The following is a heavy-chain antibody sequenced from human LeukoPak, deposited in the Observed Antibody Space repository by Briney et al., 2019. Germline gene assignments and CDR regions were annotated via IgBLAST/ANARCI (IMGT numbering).Heavy chain of an antibody. V-gene: IGHV4-4*07. D-gene: IGHD3-22*01. Sequence: PSETLSLTCPVSGGSIRNYFWSWIRQPAGKGLEWIGRIYTSGSTDYNPSLRSRVTMSVDTSRNQFSLKLTSMTAADTAVYYCARESKSYDGSGFYHDYWGQGTLVAVSS. J-gene: IGHJ4*02. CDR3: ARESKSYDGSGFYHDY. CDR1: GGSIRNYF. CDR2: IYTSGST.